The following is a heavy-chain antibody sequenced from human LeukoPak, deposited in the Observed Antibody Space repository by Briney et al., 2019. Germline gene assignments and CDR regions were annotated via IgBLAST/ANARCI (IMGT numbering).Heavy chain of an antibody. V-gene: IGHV3-30-3*01. Sequence: PGGSLRLSCAASGFTFSSYAMHWVRQAPGKGLEWVAAISYDGSNKYYADSVKGRFTISRDNSKNTLYLQMNSLRAEDTAVYYCARDRVEFTIFGVVILPYYGMDVWGQGTTVTVSS. CDR2: ISYDGSNK. CDR1: GFTFSSYA. J-gene: IGHJ6*02. D-gene: IGHD3-3*01. CDR3: ARDRVEFTIFGVVILPYYGMDV.